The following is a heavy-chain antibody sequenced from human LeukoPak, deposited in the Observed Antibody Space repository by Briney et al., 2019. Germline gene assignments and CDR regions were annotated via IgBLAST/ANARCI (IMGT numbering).Heavy chain of an antibody. V-gene: IGHV3-48*01. D-gene: IGHD1-26*01. J-gene: IGHJ4*02. CDR2: ISSSSTTI. Sequence: PGGSLRLSCLASGFTFNSYNMNWVRQAPGKGLGWISHISSSSTTIYYADSVKGRFTISRDNSKNTLYLQMNSLRAEDTAVYYCARAIGWELLWGLDYWGQGTLVTVSS. CDR1: GFTFNSYN. CDR3: ARAIGWELLWGLDY.